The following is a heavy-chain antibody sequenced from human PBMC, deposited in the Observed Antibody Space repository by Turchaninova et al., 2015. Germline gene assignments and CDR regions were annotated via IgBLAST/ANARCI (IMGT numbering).Heavy chain of an antibody. CDR1: GFTFANPA. D-gene: IGHD5-12*01. J-gene: IGHJ4*02. CDR3: ATEIVATGGY. V-gene: IGHV1-58*01. CDR2: IVVGSGDT. Sequence: QMQVVQSGPEVKKPGTSVKVPCQASGFTFANPALQWVRQAREQRLEWFGWIVVGSGDTNCAQKFQERVTITRDMSTSTAYMELTSLRYEDTAVYYCATEIVATGGYWGQGTLVTVSS.